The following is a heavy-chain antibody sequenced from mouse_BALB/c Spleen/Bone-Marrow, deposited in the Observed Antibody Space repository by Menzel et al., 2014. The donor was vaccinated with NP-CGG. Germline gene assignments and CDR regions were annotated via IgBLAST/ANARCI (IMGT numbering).Heavy chain of an antibody. Sequence: EVQLVESGGGLVKPGGSLKLSCAASGFTFSSYAMSWVRQTPEKRLEWVATISRGGSYTYYPDSVKGRFTISRDNAKNTLFLQMSSLRSEDPAMYYCARQDSAWFAYWGQGTLVTGSA. V-gene: IGHV5-9-3*01. CDR3: ARQDSAWFAY. CDR1: GFTFSSYA. J-gene: IGHJ3*01. CDR2: ISRGGSYT.